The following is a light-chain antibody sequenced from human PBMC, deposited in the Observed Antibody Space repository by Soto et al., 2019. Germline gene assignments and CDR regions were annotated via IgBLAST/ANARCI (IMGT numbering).Light chain of an antibody. CDR3: CSHARSYV. Sequence: QSVLTQPASVSGSPGQSITISCSGTTSDVGRYNLVSWYQQLPGKAPKLMIYEVSKRPLGVSDRFSGSKSGNTASLTISGLQTEDEADYYCCSHARSYVFGSGTKVTVL. J-gene: IGLJ1*01. CDR1: TSDVGRYNL. V-gene: IGLV2-23*02. CDR2: EVS.